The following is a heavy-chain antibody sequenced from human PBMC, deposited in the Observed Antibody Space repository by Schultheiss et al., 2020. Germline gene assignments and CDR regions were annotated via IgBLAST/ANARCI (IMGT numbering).Heavy chain of an antibody. Sequence: SETLSLTCTVSGGSISSYYWSWIRQPPGKGLEWIGYIYYSGSGNTNYNPSLKSRVTISVDTSKNQFSLKLSSVTAADTAVYYCARGRRLLPRPFDYWGQGTLVTVSS. CDR3: ARGRRLLPRPFDY. V-gene: IGHV4-59*12. CDR1: GGSISSYY. J-gene: IGHJ4*02. D-gene: IGHD2-15*01. CDR2: IYYSGSGNT.